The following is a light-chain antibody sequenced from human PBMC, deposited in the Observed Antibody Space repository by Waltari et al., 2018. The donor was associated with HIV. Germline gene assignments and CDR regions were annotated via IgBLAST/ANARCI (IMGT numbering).Light chain of an antibody. CDR3: STWDDSLDGPM. V-gene: IGLV1-44*01. CDR1: ISDIGRNT. CDR2: ITD. J-gene: IGLJ3*02. Sequence: QSVLTQPPSASGTPGQRVTISCSGSISDIGRNTVNWYQHHPGTAHKLLIYITDQRPARFLDRFSASKSGTSASLAISGLRSEDEADYYWSTWDDSLDGPMFGGGTKLTVL.